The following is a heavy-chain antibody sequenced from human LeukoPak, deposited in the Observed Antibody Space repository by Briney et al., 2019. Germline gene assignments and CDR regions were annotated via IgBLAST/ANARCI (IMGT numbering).Heavy chain of an antibody. CDR1: GGSFSGYY. CDR2: INRSGST. V-gene: IGHV4-34*01. D-gene: IGHD6-19*01. Sequence: SETLSLTCAVYGGSFSGYYWTWIRQPPGEGLEWIGEINRSGSTNYNPSLKSRVTISVDTSKSQFSLDLTSVTAADTAVYYCARADRGWQYYFDYWGQGNLVTVSS. CDR3: ARADRGWQYYFDY. J-gene: IGHJ4*02.